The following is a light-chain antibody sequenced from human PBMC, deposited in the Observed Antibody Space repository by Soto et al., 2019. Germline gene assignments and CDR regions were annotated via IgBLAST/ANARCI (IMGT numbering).Light chain of an antibody. J-gene: IGKJ4*01. CDR2: GAS. Sequence: EIVXXXSPATXXVSPGERATXXXXXSQXVXXNLAWYQQKPGQAPRLLIYGASTRATGIPARFSGSGSGTEFTLTISSLQSEDFAVYYCQQYNNWPLTFGGGTKVEIK. CDR1: QXVXXN. CDR3: QQYNNWPLT. V-gene: IGKV3-15*01.